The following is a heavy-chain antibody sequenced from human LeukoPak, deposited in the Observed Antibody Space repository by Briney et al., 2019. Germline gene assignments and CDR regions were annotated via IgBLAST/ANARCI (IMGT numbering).Heavy chain of an antibody. CDR2: ISGSGGST. CDR1: GFTFSSYG. CDR3: ARGGGWDLFDH. Sequence: GGSLRLSCAASGFTFSSYGMSWVRQAPGKGLEWVSAISGSGGSTYYADSVKGRFTISRDSAKNSLYLQMNSLRAEDTAVYYCARGGGWDLFDHWGQGALVTVSS. V-gene: IGHV3-23*01. J-gene: IGHJ4*02. D-gene: IGHD6-19*01.